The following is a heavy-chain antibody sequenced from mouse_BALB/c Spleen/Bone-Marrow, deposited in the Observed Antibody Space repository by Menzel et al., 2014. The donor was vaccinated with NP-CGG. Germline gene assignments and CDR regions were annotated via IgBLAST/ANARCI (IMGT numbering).Heavy chain of an antibody. CDR2: IYSGSGGT. V-gene: IGHV1S22*01. CDR3: TRGQLGLPSMDY. D-gene: IGHD3-1*01. J-gene: IGHJ4*01. CDR1: GYTFTSYR. Sequence: QQSGAGLVRAGASVKLSCRASGYTFTSYRMHWGEQRPGQGLDWIGNIYSGSGGTNYDEKFKNKATLAVDTSSRTAYMQLSSLTSEDSAVYYCTRGQLGLPSMDYWGQGTSVTVSS.